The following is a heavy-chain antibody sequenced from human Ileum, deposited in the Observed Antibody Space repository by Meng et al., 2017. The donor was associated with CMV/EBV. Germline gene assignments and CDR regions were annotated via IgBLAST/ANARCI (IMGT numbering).Heavy chain of an antibody. D-gene: IGHD5-12*01. CDR2: INQYGST. J-gene: IGHJ4*02. V-gene: IGHV4-34*01. CDR1: GSFSPYT. CDR3: VTADHHAIKY. Sequence: QVQIQQGGAGLFKPSETLSLTCSLGGSFSPYTWSWIRQAPGKGLEWIGEINQYGSTNFNPSVKSRVTISRDTSKNQFSLRLNSVTAADAAVYYCVTADHHAIKYWGQGTLVTVSS.